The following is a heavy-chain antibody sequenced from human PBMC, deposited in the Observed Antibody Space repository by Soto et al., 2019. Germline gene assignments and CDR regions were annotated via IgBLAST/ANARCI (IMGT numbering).Heavy chain of an antibody. D-gene: IGHD2-15*01. Sequence: QVQLQQWGAGLLKHSETLSLTCAVYGGSFSGYYWSWIRQPPGKGLEWIGEINHSGSTNYNPSLKSRVTISVDTSKNQFSLKLSSVTAADTAVYYCARADIVVVVAATGADAFDIWGQGTMVTVSS. J-gene: IGHJ3*02. CDR1: GGSFSGYY. CDR3: ARADIVVVVAATGADAFDI. CDR2: INHSGST. V-gene: IGHV4-34*01.